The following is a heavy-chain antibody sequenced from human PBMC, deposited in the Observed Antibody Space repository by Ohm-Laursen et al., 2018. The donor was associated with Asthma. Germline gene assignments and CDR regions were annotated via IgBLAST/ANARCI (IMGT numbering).Heavy chain of an antibody. V-gene: IGHV3-30-3*01. CDR3: ARDHQWLGKEYFQH. D-gene: IGHD6-19*01. CDR2: ISYDGSNK. J-gene: IGHJ1*01. CDR1: GFTFSSYA. Sequence: LSLTCAASGFTFSSYAMHWVRQAPGKGLEWVAVISYDGSNKYYADSVKGRFTISRDNSKNTLYLQMNSLRAEDTAVYYCARDHQWLGKEYFQHWGQGTLVTVSS.